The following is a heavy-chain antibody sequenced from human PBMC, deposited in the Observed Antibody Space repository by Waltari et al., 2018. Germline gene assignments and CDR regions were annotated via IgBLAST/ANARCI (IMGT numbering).Heavy chain of an antibody. CDR3: ARGSIAAAGTSYYYGMDV. V-gene: IGHV3-21*01. CDR2: ISSSSSYI. Sequence: EVQLVESGGGLVKPGGSLRLSCAASGFTFSSYSMNWVRQAPGKGLEWVSSISSSSSYIYYADSVKGRFTISRDNAKNSLYLQMNSLRAEDTAVYYCARGSIAAAGTSYYYGMDVWGQGTTVTVSS. D-gene: IGHD6-13*01. CDR1: GFTFSSYS. J-gene: IGHJ6*02.